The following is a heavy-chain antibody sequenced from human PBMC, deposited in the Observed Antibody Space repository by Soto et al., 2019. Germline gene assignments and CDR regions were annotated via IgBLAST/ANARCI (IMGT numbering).Heavy chain of an antibody. CDR2: IWYDGSNK. CDR3: ARQPDYYYYYMDV. V-gene: IGHV3-33*01. Sequence: PGGSLRLSCAASGFTFSSSGMHWVRQAPGKGLEWVAVIWYDGSNKYYADSVKGRFTISRDNSKNTLYLQMNSLRAEDTAVYYCARQPDYYYYYMDVWGKGTTVTAP. CDR1: GFTFSSSG. J-gene: IGHJ6*03.